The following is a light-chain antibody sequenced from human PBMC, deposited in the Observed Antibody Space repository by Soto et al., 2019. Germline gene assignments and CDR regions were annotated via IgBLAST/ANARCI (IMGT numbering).Light chain of an antibody. CDR2: KAS. CDR3: QHYNSYSEA. J-gene: IGKJ1*01. CDR1: QSISNW. Sequence: DIQMTQSPSTLPASVGDRVTITCRASQSISNWLAWYQQKPGKAPKLLIYKASSLESGVPSRFSGSGSGTEFTLTISGLQPGDSATYYCQHYNSYSEAFGQGNKVDIK. V-gene: IGKV1-5*03.